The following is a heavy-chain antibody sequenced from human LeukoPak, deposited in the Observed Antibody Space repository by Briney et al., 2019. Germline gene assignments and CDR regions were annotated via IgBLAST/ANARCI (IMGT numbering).Heavy chain of an antibody. J-gene: IGHJ4*02. D-gene: IGHD5-24*01. V-gene: IGHV3-74*01. CDR3: AKAVRRWLQYREYYFDY. CDR1: GFTFSSYW. CDR2: INSDGSST. Sequence: GGSLRLSCAASGFTFSSYWMHWVRQAPGRGLVWVSRINSDGSSTSYADSVKGRFTISRDNAKNTLYLQMNSLRAEDTAVYYCAKAVRRWLQYREYYFDYWGQGTLVTVSS.